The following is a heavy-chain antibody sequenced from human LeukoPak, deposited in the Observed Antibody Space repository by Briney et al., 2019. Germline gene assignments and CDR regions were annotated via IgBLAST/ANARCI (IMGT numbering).Heavy chain of an antibody. D-gene: IGHD2-21*02. CDR2: IIPIFGTA. Sequence: SVKVSCKASGGTLSSYAISWVRQAPGQGLEWMGGIIPIFGTANYAQKFQGRVTITADESTSTAYMELSSLRSEDTAVYYCASPRGVVTDNDAFDIWGQGTMVTVSS. V-gene: IGHV1-69*01. CDR1: GGTLSSYA. CDR3: ASPRGVVTDNDAFDI. J-gene: IGHJ3*02.